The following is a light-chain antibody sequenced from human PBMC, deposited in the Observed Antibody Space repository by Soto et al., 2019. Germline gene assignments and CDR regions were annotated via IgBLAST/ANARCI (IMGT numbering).Light chain of an antibody. CDR2: EVS. Sequence: QSALTQPPSASGSPGQSVTISCTGTSSDVDDYNYVSWYQQHPGKAPKLMIYEVSKRPSGVPDRFSGSKSGNTASLTVSGLQAEDEADYYCSSSTTTTSLVVFGGGTKLTVL. CDR1: SSDVDDYNY. J-gene: IGLJ3*02. CDR3: SSSTTTTSLVV. V-gene: IGLV2-8*01.